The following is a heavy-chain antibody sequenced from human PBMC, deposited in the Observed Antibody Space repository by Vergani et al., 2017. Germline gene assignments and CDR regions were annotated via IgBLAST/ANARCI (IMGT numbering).Heavy chain of an antibody. V-gene: IGHV4-4*02. Sequence: QVQLQESGPGLVKPSGTLSLTCAVSGGSISSSNWWSWVRQPPGKGLEWIGEIYHSGSNNYNPSLKSRVTISVDKSKNQFSLRLSSVTAADTAVSYCAREMGELAGGDEAVDVWGQGTMVTVSS. CDR1: GGSISSSNW. D-gene: IGHD3-16*01. J-gene: IGHJ3*01. CDR2: IYHSGSN. CDR3: AREMGELAGGDEAVDV.